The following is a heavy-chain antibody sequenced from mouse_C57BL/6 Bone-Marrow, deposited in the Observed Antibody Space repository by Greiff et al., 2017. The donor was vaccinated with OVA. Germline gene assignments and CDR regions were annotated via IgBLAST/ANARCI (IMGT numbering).Heavy chain of an antibody. V-gene: IGHV5-17*01. CDR3: AIYYYGSSSGYFDV. CDR2: ISSGSGTI. J-gene: IGHJ1*03. D-gene: IGHD1-1*01. Sequence: EVQLAEPGGGLVKPGGSLKLSCAASGFTFSDYGMHWVRQAPEQGLEWVGHISSGSGTIHYADTVKGRFTISRDNAKNTLFLQMTSLRSEDTAMYYCAIYYYGSSSGYFDVWGTGTTVTVSS. CDR1: GFTFSDYG.